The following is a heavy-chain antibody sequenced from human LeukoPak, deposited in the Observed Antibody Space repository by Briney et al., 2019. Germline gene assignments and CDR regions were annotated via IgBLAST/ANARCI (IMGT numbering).Heavy chain of an antibody. CDR3: VQSSPTIDC. CDR1: GFTFSSYW. V-gene: IGHV3-74*01. CDR2: INSDGSST. Sequence: GGSLRLPCVASGFTFSSYWMHWVRQAPGKGLVWVSRINSDGSSTTYADSVKGRFTISRDNAKNTLWLQMSSLRAEDTAVYYCVQSSPTIDCWGQGTLVTVSS. D-gene: IGHD5-12*01. J-gene: IGHJ4*02.